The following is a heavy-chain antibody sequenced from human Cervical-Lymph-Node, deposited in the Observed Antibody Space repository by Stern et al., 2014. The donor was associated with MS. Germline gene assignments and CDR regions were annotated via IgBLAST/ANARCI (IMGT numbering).Heavy chain of an antibody. CDR1: GFTFSDSY. D-gene: IGHD5-12*01. J-gene: IGHJ3*02. Sequence: VQLVESGGGLVKPGGSLRLSCAASGFTFSDSYMTWIRQTPGKGMEWVSYISSNGDTIKYGESVKGRFTVSRDNAKNSLSLQMSSLRVEDTAVYYCVRGWEPRQDGPSGHDYDAFDIWGQGTMVTVSS. CDR2: ISSNGDTI. V-gene: IGHV3-11*01. CDR3: VRGWEPRQDGPSGHDYDAFDI.